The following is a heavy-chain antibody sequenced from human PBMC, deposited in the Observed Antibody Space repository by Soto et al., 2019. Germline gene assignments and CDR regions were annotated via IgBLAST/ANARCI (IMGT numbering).Heavy chain of an antibody. CDR1: GFTFSSYE. CDR2: ISSSGSTI. CDR3: ARRRYGTGDDAFDI. Sequence: GGSLRLSCAASGFTFSSYEMNWVRQAPGKGLEWVSYISSSGSTIYYSDSVKGRFTISRDNAKNSLYLQMNSLRTEDTAVYSCARRRYGTGDDAFDIWGQGTMVTVSS. V-gene: IGHV3-48*03. J-gene: IGHJ3*02. D-gene: IGHD7-27*01.